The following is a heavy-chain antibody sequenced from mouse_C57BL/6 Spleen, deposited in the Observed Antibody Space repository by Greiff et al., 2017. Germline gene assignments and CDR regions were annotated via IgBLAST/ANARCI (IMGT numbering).Heavy chain of an antibody. CDR1: GYAFSSSW. CDR2: IYPGDGDT. D-gene: IGHD2-4*01. CDR3: VNYDYDVGFAY. V-gene: IGHV1-82*01. Sequence: QVQLKQSGPELVKPGASVKISCKASGYAFSSSWMNWVKQRPGKGLEWIGRIYPGDGDTNYNGKFKGKATLTADKSSSTAYMQLSSLTSEDSAVYFCVNYDYDVGFAYWGQGTLVTVSA. J-gene: IGHJ3*01.